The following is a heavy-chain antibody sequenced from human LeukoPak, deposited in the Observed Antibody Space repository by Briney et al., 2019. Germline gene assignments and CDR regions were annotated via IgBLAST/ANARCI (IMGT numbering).Heavy chain of an antibody. CDR3: ARWWITMVRGVRNWFDP. V-gene: IGHV4-39*01. Sequence: TAETVSLMCTVSGGFMSSSSYYWAWIRQPPGRGLQRFGRIYYSGSTYYNPSLKSRVTKSVDTSKNQFALKLSSVTAADTAVYYCARWWITMVRGVRNWFDPWGQGTLVTVSS. CDR2: IYYSGST. CDR1: GGFMSSSSYY. J-gene: IGHJ5*02. D-gene: IGHD3-10*01.